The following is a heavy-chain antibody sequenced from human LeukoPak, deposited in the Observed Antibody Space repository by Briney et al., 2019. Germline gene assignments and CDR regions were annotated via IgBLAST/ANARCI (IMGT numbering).Heavy chain of an antibody. Sequence: GGSLRLSCAASGFTFSSYAMSWVRQAPGKGLEWVSAISGSGGSTYYADSVKGRFTISRDNSKNTPYLQMNSLRAEDTAVYYCAKDRWELPQLDYWGQGTLVTVSS. CDR3: AKDRWELPQLDY. CDR1: GFTFSSYA. CDR2: ISGSGGST. D-gene: IGHD1-26*01. V-gene: IGHV3-23*01. J-gene: IGHJ4*02.